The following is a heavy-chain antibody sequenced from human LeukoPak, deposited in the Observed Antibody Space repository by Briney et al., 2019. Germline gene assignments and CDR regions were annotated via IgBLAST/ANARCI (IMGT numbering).Heavy chain of an antibody. CDR2: ISGSGGST. V-gene: IGHV3-23*01. CDR1: GFTFSSYA. J-gene: IGHJ5*02. Sequence: GGSLRLSCAASGFTFSSYAMSWVRQAPGKGLEWVSAISGSGGSTYYADSVKGRFTISRDNSKNTLYLQMNSLRAEDTAVYYCAKDLLEGWYQLLANWFDPWGQGTLVTVSS. CDR3: AKDLLEGWYQLLANWFDP. D-gene: IGHD2-2*01.